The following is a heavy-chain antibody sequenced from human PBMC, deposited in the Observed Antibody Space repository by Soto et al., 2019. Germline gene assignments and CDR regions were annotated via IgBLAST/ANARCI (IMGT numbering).Heavy chain of an antibody. D-gene: IGHD3-9*01. V-gene: IGHV3-15*05. CDR1: GFTFSNAW. J-gene: IGHJ6*02. CDR3: VKDRGEYYDTMTGHYRTYYFYYGMDV. CDR2: IKSKTDGGGNT. Sequence: GGSLRLSCAASGFTFSNAWMNWVRQAPGKGLEWVGLIKSKTDGGGNTYYADSVKDRFTISRDNSKNTLHLQMSSLRTEDSAVYYCVKDRGEYYDTMTGHYRTYYFYYGMDVWGQGTTVTVSS.